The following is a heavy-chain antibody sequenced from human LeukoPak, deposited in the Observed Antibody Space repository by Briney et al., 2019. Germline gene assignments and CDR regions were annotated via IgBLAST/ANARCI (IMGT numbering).Heavy chain of an antibody. CDR1: GFTFDDYA. V-gene: IGHV3-9*01. J-gene: IGHJ4*02. CDR2: ISWNSGSL. D-gene: IGHD3-10*01. CDR3: AKDIYYGSGSYYNGIDY. Sequence: GRSLRLSCAASGFTFDDYAMHWVRQAPGKGLEWVSGISWNSGSLGYADSVKGRFTISRDNAKNSLYLQMNSLRAEDTALYYCAKDIYYGSGSYYNGIDYWGQGTLVTVSS.